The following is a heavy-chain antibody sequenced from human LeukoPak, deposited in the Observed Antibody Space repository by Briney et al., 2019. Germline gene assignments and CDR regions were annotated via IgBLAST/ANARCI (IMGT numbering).Heavy chain of an antibody. V-gene: IGHV3-11*04. CDR2: INNVGNII. CDR3: ARVAVPGTYDY. D-gene: IGHD6-19*01. Sequence: GGSLRLSCAASGFTLTDKYMSWIRQAPGKGLEWVAYINNVGNIIYYANSVKGRFTISRDNSKNTLYLQMGSLRAEDMAVYYCARVAVPGTYDYWGQGTLVTVSS. CDR1: GFTLTDKY. J-gene: IGHJ4*02.